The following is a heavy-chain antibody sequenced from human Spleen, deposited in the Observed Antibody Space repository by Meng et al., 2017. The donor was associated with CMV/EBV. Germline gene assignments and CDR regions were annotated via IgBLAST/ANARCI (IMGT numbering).Heavy chain of an antibody. CDR2: ISRRSSSI. Sequence: FIFRDYYMTWIRQAPGKGLEWVSYISRRSSSIHYADSVKGRFTVSRDNAKNSLYLEINNLRAEDTAVYYCARGGENHGEYEDGWFHPWGQGTLVTVSS. J-gene: IGHJ5*02. V-gene: IGHV3-11*01. CDR1: FIFRDYY. CDR3: ARGGENHGEYEDGWFHP. D-gene: IGHD4-17*01.